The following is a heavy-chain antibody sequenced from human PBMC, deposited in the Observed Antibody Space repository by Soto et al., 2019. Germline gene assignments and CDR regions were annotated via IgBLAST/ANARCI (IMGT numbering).Heavy chain of an antibody. CDR2: ISWNSGSI. D-gene: IGHD4-17*01. J-gene: IGHJ6*03. Sequence: EVQLVESGGGLVQPGRSLRLSCAASGFTFDDYAMHWVRQAPGKGLEWVSGISWNSGSIGYADSVKGRFTISRDNAKNSLYLQMNSLRAEDTALYYCAKDSGSSVDYVGVGGYMDVWGKGTTVTVSS. CDR3: AKDSGSSVDYVGVGGYMDV. CDR1: GFTFDDYA. V-gene: IGHV3-9*01.